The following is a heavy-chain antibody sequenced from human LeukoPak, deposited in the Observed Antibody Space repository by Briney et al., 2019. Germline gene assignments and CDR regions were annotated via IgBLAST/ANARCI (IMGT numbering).Heavy chain of an antibody. D-gene: IGHD3-22*01. J-gene: IGHJ4*02. CDR2: IKSKTDGGTI. CDR3: TMSGYYYRY. Sequence: PSETLSLTCTVSGGSISSYYWSWVRQAPGKGLEWVGRIKSKTDGGTIDYAAPVKGRFTISRDDSKNTLYLQMNSLKSEDTAVYYCTMSGYYYRYWGQGTLVTVSS. CDR1: GGSISSYY. V-gene: IGHV3-15*01.